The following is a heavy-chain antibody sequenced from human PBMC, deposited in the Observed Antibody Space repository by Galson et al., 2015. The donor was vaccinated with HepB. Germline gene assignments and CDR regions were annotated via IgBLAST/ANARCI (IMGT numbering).Heavy chain of an antibody. D-gene: IGHD1-20*01. J-gene: IGHJ4*02. CDR3: ATKTITGTTWGNYFDY. CDR1: GYTLTELS. CDR2: FDPEDGET. V-gene: IGHV1-24*01. Sequence: SVKVSCKVSGYTLTELSMHWVRQAPGKGLEWMGGFDPEDGETIYAQKFQGRVTMTEDTSTDTAYMELSSLRSEDTAVYYCATKTITGTTWGNYFDYWGQGTLVTVSS.